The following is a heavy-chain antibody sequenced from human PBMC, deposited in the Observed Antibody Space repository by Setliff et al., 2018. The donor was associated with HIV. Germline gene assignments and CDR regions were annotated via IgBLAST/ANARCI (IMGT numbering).Heavy chain of an antibody. Sequence: NPSETLSLTCTVSGDSISSSSYYWGWIRQPPGKGLEWIGSISYSGSTYYNPSLKSRVTISVDTSKNQFSLKLSSVTAADTAVYYCATTSDTSGYPPPPFDYWGQGTLVTVSS. J-gene: IGHJ4*02. D-gene: IGHD3-22*01. CDR1: GDSISSSSYY. CDR2: ISYSGST. CDR3: ATTSDTSGYPPPPFDY. V-gene: IGHV4-39*01.